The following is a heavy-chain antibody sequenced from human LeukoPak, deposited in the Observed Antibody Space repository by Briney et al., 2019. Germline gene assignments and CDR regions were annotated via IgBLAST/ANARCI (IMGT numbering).Heavy chain of an antibody. CDR1: DGSVSSGSYY. J-gene: IGHJ6*04. D-gene: IGHD3-9*01. Sequence: SETLSLTCSVSDGSVSSGSYYWSWVRQPPGKGLEWIGCIYNTGYTNYNPSLKSRVTISVDTSKNRFSLSMITVTATDTATYYCAGGGNPEYFDGLDGWGKGATVT. CDR3: AGGGNPEYFDGLDG. CDR2: IYNTGYT. V-gene: IGHV4-61*01.